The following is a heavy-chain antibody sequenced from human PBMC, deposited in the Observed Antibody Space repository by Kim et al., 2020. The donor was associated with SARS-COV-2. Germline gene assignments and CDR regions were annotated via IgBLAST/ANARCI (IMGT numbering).Heavy chain of an antibody. J-gene: IGHJ4*02. D-gene: IGHD3-22*01. CDR3: ARRASYYDSSGYYYYFDY. CDR2: IYPGDSDT. CDR1: GYSFTSYW. V-gene: IGHV5-51*01. Sequence: GESLKISCKGSGYSFTSYWIGWVRQMPGKGLEWMGIIYPGDSDTRYSPSFQGQVTISADKAISPAYLQWSSLRASDTAMYYCARRASYYDSSGYYYYFDYWGQGTLVTVSS.